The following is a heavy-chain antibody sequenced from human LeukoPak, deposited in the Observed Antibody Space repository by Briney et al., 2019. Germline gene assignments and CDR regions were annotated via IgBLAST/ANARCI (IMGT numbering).Heavy chain of an antibody. CDR2: ISSSGSTI. CDR1: GFTFSDYY. D-gene: IGHD3-22*01. V-gene: IGHV3-11*01. Sequence: GGSLGLSCAASGFTFSDYYMSWIRQAPGKGLEWVSYISSSGSTIYYADSVKGRFTISRDNAKNSLYLQMNSLRAEDTAVYYCARDDSSGYYFDYWGQGTLVTVSS. CDR3: ARDDSSGYYFDY. J-gene: IGHJ4*02.